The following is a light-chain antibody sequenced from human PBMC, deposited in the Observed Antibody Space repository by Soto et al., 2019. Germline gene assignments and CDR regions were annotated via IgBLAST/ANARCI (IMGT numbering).Light chain of an antibody. Sequence: DIQMTQSPSSLSASVGDRVTITCRASQSISSYLNWYQQKPGKAPKLLIYAASSLQSGVPASFSGSGCGTDFTLTIGSLQPDDFATYYWQQSYSILLTFGQGTRLEMK. V-gene: IGKV1-39*01. J-gene: IGKJ5*01. CDR2: AAS. CDR3: QQSYSILLT. CDR1: QSISSY.